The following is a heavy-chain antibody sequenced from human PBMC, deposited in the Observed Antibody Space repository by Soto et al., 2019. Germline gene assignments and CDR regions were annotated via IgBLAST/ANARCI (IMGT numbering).Heavy chain of an antibody. Sequence: ASVKVSCKASGYTFTSYGISWVRQAPGQGLEWMGWISAYNGNTNYAQKLQGRVTMTTDTSTSTAYMELRSLRSDDTAMYYCARSGSGWYVGAFDIWGQGTMVTVSS. J-gene: IGHJ3*02. CDR2: ISAYNGNT. D-gene: IGHD6-19*01. CDR1: GYTFTSYG. V-gene: IGHV1-18*01. CDR3: ARSGSGWYVGAFDI.